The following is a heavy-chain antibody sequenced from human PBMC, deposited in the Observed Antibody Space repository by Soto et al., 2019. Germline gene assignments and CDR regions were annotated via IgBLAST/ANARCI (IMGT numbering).Heavy chain of an antibody. CDR1: GFTFSSYA. CDR2: ISGSGGST. V-gene: IGHV3-23*01. Sequence: EVQLLESGGGLVQPGGSLRLSCAASGFTFSSYAMSWVRQAPGKGLEWVSAISGSGGSTYYADSVKGRFTISRDNSQNTLYLQMNSLRAEDTAVYYCAKGPRKEYQLLNYMDVWGKGTTVTVSS. CDR3: AKGPRKEYQLLNYMDV. D-gene: IGHD2-2*01. J-gene: IGHJ6*03.